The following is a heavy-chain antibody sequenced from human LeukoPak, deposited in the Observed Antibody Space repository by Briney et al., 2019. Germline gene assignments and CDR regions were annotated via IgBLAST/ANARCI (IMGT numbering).Heavy chain of an antibody. D-gene: IGHD6-13*01. J-gene: IGHJ6*02. CDR2: IYYSGST. Sequence: SETLSLTCSVSGGSISSSGYYWGWIRQPPGRGLEWIGSIYYSGSTYFNPSLKSRVTISVDTSKNQFSLKLSSVTAADTAVYYCARGVQAAAGPLLYYYYYGMDVWGQGTTVTVSS. CDR1: GGSISSSGYY. V-gene: IGHV4-39*07. CDR3: ARGVQAAAGPLLYYYYYGMDV.